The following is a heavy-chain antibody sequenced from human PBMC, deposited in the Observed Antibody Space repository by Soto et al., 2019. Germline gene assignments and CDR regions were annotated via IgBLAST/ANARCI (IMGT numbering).Heavy chain of an antibody. J-gene: IGHJ6*02. CDR1: GYTFTRYG. Sequence: QVQLVQSGAEVKNPGASVKVSCKASGYTFTRYGIGWARQAPGQGLEWMGWINTYNGNTNYAQNVQGRVTLTTDTSTSTAYMELRSLRSNYTAIYYCAMVDVYVTPSPQDVWVQGTTVIVSS. CDR2: INTYNGNT. V-gene: IGHV1-18*01. D-gene: IGHD3-16*01. CDR3: AMVDVYVTPSPQDV.